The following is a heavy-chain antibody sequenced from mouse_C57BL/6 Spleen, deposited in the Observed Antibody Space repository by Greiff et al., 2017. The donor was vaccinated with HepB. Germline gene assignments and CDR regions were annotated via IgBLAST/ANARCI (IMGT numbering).Heavy chain of an antibody. J-gene: IGHJ3*01. CDR1: GYTFTSYW. V-gene: IGHV1-53*01. CDR3: ARSHWDDAWFAY. D-gene: IGHD4-1*01. CDR2: INPSNGGT. Sequence: QVQLQQSGTELVKPGASVKLSCKASGYTFTSYWMHWVKQRPGQGLEWIGNINPSNGGTNYNEKFKSKATLTVDKSSSTAYMQLSSLTSEDSAVYYCARSHWDDAWFAYWGQGTLVTVSA.